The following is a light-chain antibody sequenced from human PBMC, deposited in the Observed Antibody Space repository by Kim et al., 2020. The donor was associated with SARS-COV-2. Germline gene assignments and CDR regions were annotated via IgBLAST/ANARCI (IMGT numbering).Light chain of an antibody. CDR1: SSDVGGYNY. J-gene: IGLJ2*01. V-gene: IGLV2-11*01. Sequence: QSALTQPRSVSGSPGQSVTISCTGTSSDVGGYNYVSWYQQHPGKAPKLMIYDVSKRPSGVPDRFSGSKSGNTASLTISGLQAEGEADYYCCSYAGSPYVVFGGGTQLTVL. CDR2: DVS. CDR3: CSYAGSPYVV.